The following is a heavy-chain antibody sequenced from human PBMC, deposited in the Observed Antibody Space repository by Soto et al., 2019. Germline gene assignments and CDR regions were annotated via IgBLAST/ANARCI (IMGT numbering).Heavy chain of an antibody. CDR1: GYSFTSYW. Sequence: GESLKISCKGSGYSFTSYWIGWVRQMPGKGLEWMGIIYPGDSDTRYSPSFQGQVTISADKSISTAYLQWSSLKASDTAMYYCARHTGKHDVLRYFYYPPQTGGGLDPWGQGTLVTVSS. CDR2: IYPGDSDT. V-gene: IGHV5-51*01. D-gene: IGHD3-9*01. CDR3: ARHTGKHDVLRYFYYPPQTGGGLDP. J-gene: IGHJ5*02.